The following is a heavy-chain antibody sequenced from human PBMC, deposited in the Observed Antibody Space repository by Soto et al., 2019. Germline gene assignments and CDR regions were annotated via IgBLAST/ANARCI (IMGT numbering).Heavy chain of an antibody. J-gene: IGHJ6*02. CDR1: GGSISSSSYY. CDR2: IYYSGST. V-gene: IGHV4-39*01. CDR3: ARIGDYYDSSGYYSPNYYYYYGMDV. D-gene: IGHD3-22*01. Sequence: SETLSLTCTVSGGSISSSSYYWGWIRQPPGKGLEWIGSIYYSGSTYYNPSLKSRVTISVDTSKNQFSLKLSSVTAADTAVYYCARIGDYYDSSGYYSPNYYYYYGMDVSGQAPTVTVSS.